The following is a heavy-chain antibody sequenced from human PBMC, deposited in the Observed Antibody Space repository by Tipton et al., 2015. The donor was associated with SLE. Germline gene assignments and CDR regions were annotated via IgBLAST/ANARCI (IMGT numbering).Heavy chain of an antibody. CDR3: ARSLVAAANDWYFGL. D-gene: IGHD2-2*01. CDR2: IYYRGNT. J-gene: IGHJ2*01. V-gene: IGHV4-39*07. CDR1: GASISSSSYY. Sequence: TLSLTCTVSGASISSSSYYWGWIRQPPGKGLEWIGSIYYRGNTYYNPSLKSRVSISVDTSKNQFSLKLSSVTAADTAVYYCARSLVAAANDWYFGLWGRGALVTVAS.